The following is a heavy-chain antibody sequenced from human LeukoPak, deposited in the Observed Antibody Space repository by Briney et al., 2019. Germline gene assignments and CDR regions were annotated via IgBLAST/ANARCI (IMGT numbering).Heavy chain of an antibody. D-gene: IGHD6-6*01. V-gene: IGHV1-69*05. CDR2: IIPIFGTA. J-gene: IGHJ6*04. Sequence: GASVKVSCKASGGTFSSYSISWVRQAPGQGLEWMGGIIPIFGTANYSQKFQGRVTITTAESTSKAYMELSSLRSEDTAVYYCARDSSSSVGMDVWGKGTTVTVSS. CDR3: ARDSSSSVGMDV. CDR1: GGTFSSYS.